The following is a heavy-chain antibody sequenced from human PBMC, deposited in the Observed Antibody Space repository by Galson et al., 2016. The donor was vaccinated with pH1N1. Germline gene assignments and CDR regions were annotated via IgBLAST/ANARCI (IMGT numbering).Heavy chain of an antibody. Sequence: VSCKASGYTFTTQYVNWVRQAPGQGLEWLGVIDPSGGSTTYAQKFQGRVTVTVDKSTSTVYMELSSLRSDDTAMYYCARGGYWVYWGQGTLVTVSS. J-gene: IGHJ4*02. CDR1: GYTFTTQY. CDR2: IDPSGGST. CDR3: ARGGYWVY. D-gene: IGHD3-22*01. V-gene: IGHV1-46*01.